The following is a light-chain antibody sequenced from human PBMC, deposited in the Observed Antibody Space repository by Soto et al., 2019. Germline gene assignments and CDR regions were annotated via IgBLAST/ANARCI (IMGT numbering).Light chain of an antibody. Sequence: QSVLTQSPSASGTPGQRVSISCSGSSSNIGSNTVSWYQHVPGTAPKLLIYSNDQRPSAVPGRFSGSTSGSSASLAISGLQSEEEAYYYCATWDDSLNVVFGGGTKLTVL. CDR2: SND. V-gene: IGLV1-44*01. J-gene: IGLJ3*02. CDR1: SSNIGSNT. CDR3: ATWDDSLNVV.